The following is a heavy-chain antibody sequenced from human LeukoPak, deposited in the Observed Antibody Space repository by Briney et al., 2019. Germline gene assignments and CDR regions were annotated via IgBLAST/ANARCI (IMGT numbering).Heavy chain of an antibody. CDR2: ISAYNGNT. J-gene: IGHJ5*02. CDR3: ARCRPITIFGVVIIGWFDP. V-gene: IGHV1-18*01. D-gene: IGHD3-3*01. CDR1: GYTFTSYG. Sequence: ASVKVSCTASGYTFTSYGISWVRQAPGQGLEWMGWISAYNGNTNYAQKLQGRVTMTTDTSTSTAYMELRSLRSDDTAVYYCARCRPITIFGVVIIGWFDPWGQGTLVTVSS.